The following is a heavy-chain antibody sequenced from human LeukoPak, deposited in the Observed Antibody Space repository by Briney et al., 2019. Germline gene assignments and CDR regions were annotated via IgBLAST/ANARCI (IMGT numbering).Heavy chain of an antibody. J-gene: IGHJ5*02. V-gene: IGHV1-18*01. CDR2: ISAYNGNT. CDR1: GYTFTSYG. Sequence: ASVKVSCKASGYTFTSYGISWVRQAPGQGLEWMGWISAYNGNTNYAQKLQGRVTMTTDTSTSTAYMELRSLRSDDTAVYYCARDPHITMVRGVRLEGWFDPWGQGTLVTVSS. CDR3: ARDPHITMVRGVRLEGWFDP. D-gene: IGHD3-10*01.